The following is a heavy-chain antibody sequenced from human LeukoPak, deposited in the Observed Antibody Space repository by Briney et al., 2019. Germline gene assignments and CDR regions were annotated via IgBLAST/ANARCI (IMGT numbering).Heavy chain of an antibody. CDR1: GFTVSSNY. V-gene: IGHV3-66*01. CDR2: IYSGGST. J-gene: IGHJ6*02. D-gene: IGHD6-13*01. CDR3: ARDLIAAAGTDYYYYYGMDV. Sequence: GGSLRLSCAASGFTVSSNYMSWVRQAPGKGLGWVSVIYSGGSTYYADSVKGRFTISRDNSKNTLYLQMNSLRAEDTAVYYCARDLIAAAGTDYYYYYGMDVWGQGTTVTVSS.